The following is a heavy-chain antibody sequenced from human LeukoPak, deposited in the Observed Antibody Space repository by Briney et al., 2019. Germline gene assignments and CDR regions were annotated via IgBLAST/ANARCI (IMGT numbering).Heavy chain of an antibody. D-gene: IGHD2/OR15-2a*01. CDR1: GFTFSSYE. Sequence: GGSLRLSCAASGFTFSSYEMNWVHQAPGKGLEWVSYISSSGSTIYYADSVKGRFTISRDNAKNSLYLQMNSLRAEDTAVYYCAKDLTPYFENWFDPWGQGTLVTVSS. J-gene: IGHJ5*02. CDR2: ISSSGSTI. V-gene: IGHV3-48*03. CDR3: AKDLTPYFENWFDP.